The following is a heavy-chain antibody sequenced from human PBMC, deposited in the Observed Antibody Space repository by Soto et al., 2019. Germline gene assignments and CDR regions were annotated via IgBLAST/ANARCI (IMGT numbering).Heavy chain of an antibody. V-gene: IGHV4-34*01. CDR1: GGSFSNYY. J-gene: IGHJ4*02. CDR2: INHSGST. Sequence: SETLSLTCAVYGGSFSNYYWSWIRQPPGKGLEWIGEINHSGSTNYNPSLKSRVTISVDTSNNQFSLKLSSVTAADTAVYYCARYNSGYDMMQFDYWGQGTLVTSPQ. D-gene: IGHD5-12*01. CDR3: ARYNSGYDMMQFDY.